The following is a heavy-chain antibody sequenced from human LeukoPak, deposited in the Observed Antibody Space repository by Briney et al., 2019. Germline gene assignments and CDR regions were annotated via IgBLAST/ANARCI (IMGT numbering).Heavy chain of an antibody. CDR3: VRGSLASGVVVYYYYYLDV. V-gene: IGHV3-30*03. CDR2: ISYDGSNK. J-gene: IGHJ6*03. Sequence: PGRSLRLSCAASGFTFSSYGMHWVRQAPGKGLEWVAVISYDGSNKYYADSVKGRFTISRDNSKNTLHLQMISLRAEDTAVYYCVRGSLASGVVVYYYYYLDVWGKGTTVTVSS. CDR1: GFTFSSYG. D-gene: IGHD3-3*01.